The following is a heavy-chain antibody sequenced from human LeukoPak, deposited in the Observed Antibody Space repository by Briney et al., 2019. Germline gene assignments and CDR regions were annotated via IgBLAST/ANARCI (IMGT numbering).Heavy chain of an antibody. Sequence: PSETLSLTCTVSGYSISSGYYWGWIRQPPGKGLEWIGSIYHSGSTYYNPSLKSRVTISVDTSKNQFSLKLSSVTAADTAVYYCASSLRFLEWTGDAFDIWGQGTMVTVSS. CDR2: IYHSGST. CDR1: GYSISSGYY. D-gene: IGHD3-3*01. CDR3: ASSLRFLEWTGDAFDI. V-gene: IGHV4-38-2*02. J-gene: IGHJ3*02.